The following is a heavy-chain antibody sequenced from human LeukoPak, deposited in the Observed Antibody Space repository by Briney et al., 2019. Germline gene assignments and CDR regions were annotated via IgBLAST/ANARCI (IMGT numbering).Heavy chain of an antibody. CDR3: ARVRYTVLRPDY. V-gene: IGHV1-2*02. Sequence: ASVKVSCKASGYTFTGYYMYWVRQAPGQGLEWMGWINPNSGGTNYARKFQGRVTMTRDTSIGTAYMELSRLRSDDTAVYYCARVRYTVLRPDYWGQGTLVTVSS. D-gene: IGHD3-3*01. CDR2: INPNSGGT. J-gene: IGHJ4*02. CDR1: GYTFTGYY.